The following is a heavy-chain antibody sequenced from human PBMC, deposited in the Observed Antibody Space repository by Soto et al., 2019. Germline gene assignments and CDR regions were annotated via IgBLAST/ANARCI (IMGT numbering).Heavy chain of an antibody. D-gene: IGHD3-22*01. V-gene: IGHV4-39*01. CDR2: IYYSGST. Sequence: SATLSLTCTFTGCSILSSSSYWAWIRQPPGKGLEWIGSIYYSGSTYYNPSLKSRVTISVDTSKNQFSLKLSSVTAADTAVYYCARHKQDYDSSGYYFGYWGQGTLVTVS. CDR3: ARHKQDYDSSGYYFGY. CDR1: GCSILSSSSY. J-gene: IGHJ4*02.